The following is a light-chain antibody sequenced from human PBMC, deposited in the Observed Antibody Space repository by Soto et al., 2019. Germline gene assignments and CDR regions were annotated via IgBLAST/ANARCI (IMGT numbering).Light chain of an antibody. J-gene: IGKJ1*01. Sequence: EIVLTQSPXTLSLXPGERATLSCRASQSVSNXYLAWYQQKPGQAPRLLIYGASNRATGIPDRFSGSGSGTDFTLTXSRLXXEXXXXXXXXXXXSSGTFGQGTKVEIK. V-gene: IGKV3-20*01. CDR1: QSVSNXY. CDR3: XXXXSSGT. CDR2: GAS.